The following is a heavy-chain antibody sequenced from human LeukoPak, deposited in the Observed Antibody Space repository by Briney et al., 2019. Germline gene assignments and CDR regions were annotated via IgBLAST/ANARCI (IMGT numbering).Heavy chain of an antibody. V-gene: IGHV4-38-2*02. J-gene: IGHJ2*01. CDR2: IYHSGST. CDR3: ASVPHPAYWYFDL. CDR1: GFSLSTSGV. Sequence: SGPTLVKPTQTLTLTCTFSGFSLSTSGVGVGWIRQPPGKGLEWIGSIYHSGSTYYNPSLKSRVTISVDTSKNQFSLKRSSVTAADTAVYYCASVPHPAYWYFDLWGRGTLVTVSS.